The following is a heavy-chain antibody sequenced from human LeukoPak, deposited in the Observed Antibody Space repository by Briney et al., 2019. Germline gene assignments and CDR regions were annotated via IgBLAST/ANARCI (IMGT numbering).Heavy chain of an antibody. CDR3: ARGSWRLVRGAASFES. J-gene: IGHJ4*02. V-gene: IGHV3-30-3*01. Sequence: GGSLRLSCAASGFTFSSYAMHWVRQAAGKGLEWVAAVSYDGSSKYYADSVKGRFTISRDNSKNTLYLQMNSLRAEDTAVYYCARGSWRLVRGAASFESWGQGTLVTVSS. CDR2: VSYDGSSK. CDR1: GFTFSSYA. D-gene: IGHD3-10*01.